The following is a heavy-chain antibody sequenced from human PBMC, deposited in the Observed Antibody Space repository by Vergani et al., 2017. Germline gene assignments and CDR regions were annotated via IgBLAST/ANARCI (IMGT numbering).Heavy chain of an antibody. J-gene: IGHJ4*02. CDR3: ARDRSSSPAYYFDY. V-gene: IGHV1-2*02. CDR1: GYTFTGYY. CDR2: INHNRGGT. Sequence: QVQLVQFGAEVKKPGASVKVSCKASGYTFTGYYMHWVRQAPGQGLEWMGWINHNRGGTNYAQKIQGRVTMTRDTSISTAYMELSRLGSDDTAVYYCARDRSSSPAYYFDYWGQGTLVTVSS. D-gene: IGHD6-6*01.